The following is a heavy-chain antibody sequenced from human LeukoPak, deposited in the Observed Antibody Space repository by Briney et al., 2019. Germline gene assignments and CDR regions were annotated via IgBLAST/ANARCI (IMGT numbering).Heavy chain of an antibody. D-gene: IGHD3-10*01. Sequence: GGSLRLSCVASGFSFSTYWMYWVRQAPGKGLVWVSRINSDGSRTNYADSVKGRFTISRDNAKNTLYLQMNSLRPEDTAVYYCARDIYTHGSGSDSYWGQGTLVTVSS. V-gene: IGHV3-74*01. CDR2: INSDGSRT. J-gene: IGHJ4*02. CDR1: GFSFSTYW. CDR3: ARDIYTHGSGSDSY.